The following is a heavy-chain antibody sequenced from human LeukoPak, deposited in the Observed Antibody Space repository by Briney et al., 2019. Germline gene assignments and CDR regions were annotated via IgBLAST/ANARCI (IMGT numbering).Heavy chain of an antibody. Sequence: SETLSLTCTVSGYSISSGYYWGWIRQPPGKGLEWIGSIYHSGSTYYNPSLKSRVTISVDTSKNQFSLKLSSVTAADTAVYYCARSWGFYSSSPSPAFDYWGQGTLVTVSS. V-gene: IGHV4-38-2*02. CDR3: ARSWGFYSSSPSPAFDY. J-gene: IGHJ4*02. D-gene: IGHD6-6*01. CDR1: GYSISSGYY. CDR2: IYHSGST.